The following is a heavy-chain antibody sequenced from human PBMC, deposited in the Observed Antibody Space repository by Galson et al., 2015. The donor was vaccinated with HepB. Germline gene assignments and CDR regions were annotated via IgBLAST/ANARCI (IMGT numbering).Heavy chain of an antibody. V-gene: IGHV3-48*01. Sequence: SLRLSCAASGFTFSSHSMNWVRQAPGKGLEWLSYIRGRSVSIYYADSVKGRFTISRDSDQNSLYLQMDSLRVEDTAVYYCARVYCTGGSCYGTGFDYWGQGILVTVSS. CDR1: GFTFSSHS. J-gene: IGHJ4*02. D-gene: IGHD2-8*02. CDR3: ARVYCTGGSCYGTGFDY. CDR2: IRGRSVSI.